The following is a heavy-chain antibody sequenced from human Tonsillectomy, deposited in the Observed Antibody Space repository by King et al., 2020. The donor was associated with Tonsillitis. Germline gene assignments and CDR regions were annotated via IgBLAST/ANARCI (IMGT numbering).Heavy chain of an antibody. CDR3: ARHPVPDVLTGYINWYFDL. V-gene: IGHV4-39*07. J-gene: IGHJ2*01. CDR2: VYYTGIR. CDR1: GDSMSSSDYS. Sequence: QLQESGPGLVKPSETLSLICIVSGDSMSSSDYSWGWVRQSPGKGLEWIASVYYTGIRYYSPSLKSRATISLHTSTNQFSLELTSVTAADTAVYYCARHPVPDVLTGYINWYFDLWGRGTLVTVSS. D-gene: IGHD3-9*01.